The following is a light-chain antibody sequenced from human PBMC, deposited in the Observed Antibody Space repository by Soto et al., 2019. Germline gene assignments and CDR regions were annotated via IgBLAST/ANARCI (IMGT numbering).Light chain of an antibody. CDR3: SSSTSSSTL. Sequence: QSALPQPASVSGSPGQSITISCTGTSSDVGGYNYVSWYQQHPGKAPKLMIYAVTDRPSGVSSRFSGSKSGNTASLTISGLQAEDEADYYCSSSTSSSTLFGTGTKVTVL. V-gene: IGLV2-14*01. CDR2: AVT. J-gene: IGLJ1*01. CDR1: SSDVGGYNY.